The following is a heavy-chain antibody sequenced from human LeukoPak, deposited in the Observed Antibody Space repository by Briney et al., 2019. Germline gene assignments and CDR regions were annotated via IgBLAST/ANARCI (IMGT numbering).Heavy chain of an antibody. Sequence: GGSLRLSRAASGFTFRSYSMNWVRQAPGKGLELISYITTSSGTIYYADSVKGRFTISRDNAKNSLYLQMNSLRAEDTAVYYCARDLNWSFDYWGQGTLVTVSS. D-gene: IGHD1-1*01. CDR2: ITTSSGTI. J-gene: IGHJ4*02. V-gene: IGHV3-48*01. CDR1: GFTFRSYS. CDR3: ARDLNWSFDY.